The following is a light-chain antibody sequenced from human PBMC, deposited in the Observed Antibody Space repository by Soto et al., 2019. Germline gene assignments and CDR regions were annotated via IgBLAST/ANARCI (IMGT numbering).Light chain of an antibody. CDR1: QSIGSW. J-gene: IGKJ4*01. V-gene: IGKV1-5*01. CDR2: DAS. Sequence: DIQMTQSPSTLSASVGDRVTITCRASQSIGSWLAWYQQKPGKAPKILIYDASSLESGVPSRFSGSGSGTEFTLNISSLQPDDFATYYCQQYNSYPLTFGGGNKVEIK. CDR3: QQYNSYPLT.